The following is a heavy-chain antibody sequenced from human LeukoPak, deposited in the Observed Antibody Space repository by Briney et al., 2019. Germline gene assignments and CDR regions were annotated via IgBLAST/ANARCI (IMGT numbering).Heavy chain of an antibody. V-gene: IGHV5-51*01. CDR1: GYSFTTYW. CDR2: IYPGDSDA. D-gene: IGHD3-16*02. Sequence: GESLKISCKGSGYSFTTYWIGWVRQMSGKGLEWMGVIYPGDSDARYSPSLQGQVTISVDKSISTAYLQWSSLKASDTAIYYCARHAYGWGELSPADYWGQGTLVTVSA. CDR3: ARHAYGWGELSPADY. J-gene: IGHJ4*02.